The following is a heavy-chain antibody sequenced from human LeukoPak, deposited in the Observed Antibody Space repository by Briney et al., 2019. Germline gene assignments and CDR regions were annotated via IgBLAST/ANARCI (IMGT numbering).Heavy chain of an antibody. CDR3: ASLFYCSSTSCYAGYYYYGMDV. D-gene: IGHD2-2*01. Sequence: GGSLRLSCAASGFTFSSYWMSWVRQAPGKGLEWVANIKQDGSEKYYVDSVKGRFTISRDNAKNSLYLQMNSLRAEDTAVYYCASLFYCSSTSCYAGYYYYGMDVWGKGTTVTVSS. CDR1: GFTFSSYW. CDR2: IKQDGSEK. J-gene: IGHJ6*04. V-gene: IGHV3-7*01.